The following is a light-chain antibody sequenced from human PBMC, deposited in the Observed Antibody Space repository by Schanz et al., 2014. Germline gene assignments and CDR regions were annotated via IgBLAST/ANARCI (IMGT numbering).Light chain of an antibody. Sequence: EIVMTQSPATLSVSPGERATLSCRASQSVSSNLAWYQQKPGQAPRLLIYGASTRATGIPARFSGSGSGTDFTLTISSLQPEDIATYYCQQYDNLPLTFGGGTKVEIK. CDR1: QSVSSN. CDR2: GAS. V-gene: IGKV3D-15*01. J-gene: IGKJ4*01. CDR3: QQYDNLPLT.